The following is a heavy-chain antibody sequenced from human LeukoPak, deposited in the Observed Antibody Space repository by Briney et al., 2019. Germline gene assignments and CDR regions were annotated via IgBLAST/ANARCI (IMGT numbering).Heavy chain of an antibody. CDR3: ARDSVAARNYYYYMDV. V-gene: IGHV3-30*04. CDR1: GFTFSSYA. Sequence: PGGSLRLSCAASGFTFSSYAMHWVRQAPGKGLEWVAVISYDGSNKYYADSVKGRFTISRDNSKNTLYLQMNSLRAEDTAVYYCARDSVAARNYYYYMDVWGKGTTVTVSS. J-gene: IGHJ6*03. CDR2: ISYDGSNK. D-gene: IGHD6-6*01.